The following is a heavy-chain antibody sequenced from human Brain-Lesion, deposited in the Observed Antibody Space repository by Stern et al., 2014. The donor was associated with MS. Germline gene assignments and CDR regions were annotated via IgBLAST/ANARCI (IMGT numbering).Heavy chain of an antibody. Sequence: VQLVESGPGLVKPSGTLSLTCAVSGGSISSSNWWSWVRQSPGKGLEWIGESDHSGSTIYNPSLKSRVTVSVDKSKNRFPRNPRFVPAADTAVYFCARFPASRPHVFDSWGQGTLVTVSS. CDR3: ARFPASRPHVFDS. V-gene: IGHV4-4*02. J-gene: IGHJ4*02. D-gene: IGHD6-13*01. CDR2: SDHSGST. CDR1: GGSISSSNW.